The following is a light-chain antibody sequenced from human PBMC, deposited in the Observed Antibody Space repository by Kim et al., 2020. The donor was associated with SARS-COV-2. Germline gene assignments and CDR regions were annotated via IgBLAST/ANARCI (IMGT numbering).Light chain of an antibody. Sequence: AQGKTATIICGGDTIGRRTVHWYQQKPGQAPVVVIYDNTDRPSGIPERFSGSNSGNTATLTISRAEAGDEADYYCQLWDSGSDHVIFGGGTQLTVL. V-gene: IGLV3-21*03. CDR3: QLWDSGSDHVI. CDR1: TIGRRT. J-gene: IGLJ2*01. CDR2: DNT.